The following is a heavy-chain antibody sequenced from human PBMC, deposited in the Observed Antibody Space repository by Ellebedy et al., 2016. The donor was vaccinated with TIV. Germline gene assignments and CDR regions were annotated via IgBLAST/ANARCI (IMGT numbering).Heavy chain of an antibody. CDR1: GLPFSSYC. CDR2: IRYDGSNK. Sequence: GESLKTSCAASGLPFSSYCMHWVRQAPGKGLEWVAFIRYDGSNKYYAVSVKGRFTISRDNSKNTLYLQMNSLRAEDTAVYYCAKIGAAGIPFYYYYYGMDVWGQGTTVTVSS. D-gene: IGHD6-13*01. J-gene: IGHJ6*02. V-gene: IGHV3-30*02. CDR3: AKIGAAGIPFYYYYYGMDV.